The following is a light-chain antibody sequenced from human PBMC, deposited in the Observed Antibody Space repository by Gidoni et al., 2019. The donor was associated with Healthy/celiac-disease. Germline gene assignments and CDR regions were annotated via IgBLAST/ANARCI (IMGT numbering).Light chain of an antibody. CDR3: QQRSNWPRYT. CDR1: QSVSSY. Sequence: EIVLTQSPATLSLSPGDRDILSCRASQSVSSYLAWYQQKPGQAPRLLIYDAFNRATGIPTRFSGSGYGTDFTLTISSLEPEDFALYYCQQRSNWPRYTFGQGTKLEIK. V-gene: IGKV3-11*01. CDR2: DAF. J-gene: IGKJ2*01.